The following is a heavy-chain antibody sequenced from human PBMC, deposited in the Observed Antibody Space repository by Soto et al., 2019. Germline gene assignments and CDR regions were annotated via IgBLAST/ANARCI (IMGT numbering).Heavy chain of an antibody. V-gene: IGHV3-23*01. D-gene: IGHD3-22*01. J-gene: IGHJ4*02. CDR2: ISGSGGST. CDR1: GFTFSSYA. CDR3: AKWYYYDSSGSN. Sequence: EVQLLESGGGLVQPGGPLRLSCAASGFTFSSYAMSWVRQAPGKGLEWVSAISGSGGSTYYADSVKGRFTISRDNSKNTLYLQMNSLRAEDTAVYYCAKWYYYDSSGSNWGQGTLVTVSS.